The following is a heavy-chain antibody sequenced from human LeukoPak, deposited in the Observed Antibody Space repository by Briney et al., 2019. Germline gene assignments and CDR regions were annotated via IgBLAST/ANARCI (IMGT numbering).Heavy chain of an antibody. V-gene: IGHV4-59*01. D-gene: IGHD2-21*02. CDR2: IYYSGTT. Sequence: PSETPSLTCIVSGASMSSYYWSSIRQPPGKGLEWIAYIYYSGTTNYNPSLMSRVTISVDTSKNQFSLKLNSVTAADTAVYYCAVLPGKSGTASYWGQGTLVTVSS. J-gene: IGHJ4*02. CDR3: AVLPGKSGTASY. CDR1: GASMSSYY.